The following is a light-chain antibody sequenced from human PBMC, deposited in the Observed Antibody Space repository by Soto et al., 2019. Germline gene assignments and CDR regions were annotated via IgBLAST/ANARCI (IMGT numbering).Light chain of an antibody. V-gene: IGKV1-39*01. J-gene: IGKJ1*01. Sequence: DIPMTKSPSSLYASVEDRVTITCRASQSISSYLNWYQQKPGKAPKLLIYGASSLQSGVPSRFRGSGSGTDFTLTISTLQPEDFATDYCQQRYFPPRTFGQGTKVEIK. CDR3: QQRYFPPRT. CDR2: GAS. CDR1: QSISSY.